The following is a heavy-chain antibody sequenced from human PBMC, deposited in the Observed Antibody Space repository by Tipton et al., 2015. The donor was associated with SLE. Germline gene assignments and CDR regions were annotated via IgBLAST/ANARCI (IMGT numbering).Heavy chain of an antibody. V-gene: IGHV3-11*01. CDR3: SRDIQFVGSTEYFHH. CDR2: IGSGGSDT. J-gene: IGHJ1*01. D-gene: IGHD1-26*01. Sequence: SLRLSCAASGVIFSDYYMAWIRQAPGKGLEWVSYIGSGGSDTYYADSVKGRFTISRDNAKNSLYLQMSSLRVEDTAVYYCSRDIQFVGSTEYFHHWGQGTLVTVSS. CDR1: GVIFSDYY.